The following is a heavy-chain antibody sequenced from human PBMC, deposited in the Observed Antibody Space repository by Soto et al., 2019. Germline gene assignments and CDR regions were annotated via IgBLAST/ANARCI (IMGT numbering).Heavy chain of an antibody. CDR2: IFSNDEK. D-gene: IGHD6-13*01. J-gene: IGHJ4*02. CDR1: GFSLSNARMG. Sequence: QVTWKESGPVLVKPTETLTLTCTVSGFSLSNARMGVSWIRQPPGKALEWLAHIFSNDEKSYSTSLKSRLTISKDTSKSQVVLTMTNMGPVDTATYYCARMTNIAAAGTPFDYWGQGTLVTVSS. CDR3: ARMTNIAAAGTPFDY. V-gene: IGHV2-26*01.